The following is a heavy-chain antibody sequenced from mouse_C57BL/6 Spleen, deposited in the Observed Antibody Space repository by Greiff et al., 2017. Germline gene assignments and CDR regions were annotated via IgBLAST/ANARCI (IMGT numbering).Heavy chain of an antibody. D-gene: IGHD2-4*01. V-gene: IGHV5-6*01. CDR3: ARRLYDDDGYFDV. Sequence: EVQLVESGGDLVKPGGSLKLSCAASGFTFSSYGMSWVRQTPDKRLEWVATISSGGSYTYYPDSVKGRFTISRDNAKNTLYLQMSSLKSEDTAMYYCARRLYDDDGYFDVWGTGTTVTVSS. CDR1: GFTFSSYG. CDR2: ISSGGSYT. J-gene: IGHJ1*03.